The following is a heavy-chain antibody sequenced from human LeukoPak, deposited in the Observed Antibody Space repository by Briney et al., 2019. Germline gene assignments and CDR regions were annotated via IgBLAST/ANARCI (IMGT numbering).Heavy chain of an antibody. V-gene: IGHV3-74*01. CDR2: INRDGSST. CDR3: AKDFSVYYYDSRVLDY. D-gene: IGHD3-22*01. CDR1: GIIFSNYW. Sequence: GGSLRLSCAASGIIFSNYWMHWVRQAPEKGLVWVSRINRDGSSTSYADSVKGRFTIARDNSKNTLYLQMNSLRAEDTAVYYCAKDFSVYYYDSRVLDYWGQGTLVTVSS. J-gene: IGHJ4*02.